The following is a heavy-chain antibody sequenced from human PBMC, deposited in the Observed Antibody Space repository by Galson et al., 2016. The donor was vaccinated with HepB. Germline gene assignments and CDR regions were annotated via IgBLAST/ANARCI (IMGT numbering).Heavy chain of an antibody. CDR1: GASITSGRYS. D-gene: IGHD2/OR15-2a*01. V-gene: IGHV4-30-2*01. CDR2: IYQSGDT. J-gene: IGHJ5*02. Sequence: TLSLTCTVSGASITSGRYSWGWLRLPPGEGLEWIGYIYQSGDTYYTPSLRRRVSMSLDKSKNQFSLKLSSVTAADTAVYYCARVSSSIGNWFDTWGQGTLVTVSS. CDR3: ARVSSSIGNWFDT.